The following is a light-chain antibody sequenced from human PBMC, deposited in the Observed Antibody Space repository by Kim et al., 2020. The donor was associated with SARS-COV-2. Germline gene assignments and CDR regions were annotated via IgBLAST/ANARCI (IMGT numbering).Light chain of an antibody. J-gene: IGKJ2*01. CDR3: QQRSNWG. V-gene: IGKV3-11*01. CDR1: QSVSSY. CDR2: DAS. Sequence: TLSLSPGERATLSCRASQSVSSYLAWYQQKPGQAPRLLIYDASNRATGIPARFSGSGSGTDFTLTISSLEPEDFAVYYCQQRSNWGFGQGTKLEIK.